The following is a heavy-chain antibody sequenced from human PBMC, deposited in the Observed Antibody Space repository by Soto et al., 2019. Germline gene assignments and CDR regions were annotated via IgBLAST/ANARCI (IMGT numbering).Heavy chain of an antibody. CDR1: GFTFSSYA. CDR3: AKRQTYCGGDCYAVDY. Sequence: GGSLRLSCAASGFTFSSYAMSWVRQAPGKGLEWVSAISGSGGSTYYADSVKGRFTISRDNSKNTLYLQMNSLRAEDTAVYYCAKRQTYCGGDCYAVDYRGQGTMVTVSS. CDR2: ISGSGGST. V-gene: IGHV3-23*01. D-gene: IGHD2-21*02. J-gene: IGHJ4*02.